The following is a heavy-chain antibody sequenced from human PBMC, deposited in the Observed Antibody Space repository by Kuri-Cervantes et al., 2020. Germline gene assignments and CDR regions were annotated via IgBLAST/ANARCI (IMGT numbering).Heavy chain of an antibody. CDR3: ARGRRRGYSYGFSLLDY. D-gene: IGHD5-18*01. Sequence: SETLSLTCTVSGYSISSGYFWGWIRQPPGKGLEWIGSIYRTGDTYYNPSLKSRVTISVDTSKNQFSLKLSSVTAADTAVYYCARGRRRGYSYGFSLLDYWGQGTLVTVSS. V-gene: IGHV4-38-2*02. CDR2: IYRTGDT. CDR1: GYSISSGYF. J-gene: IGHJ4*02.